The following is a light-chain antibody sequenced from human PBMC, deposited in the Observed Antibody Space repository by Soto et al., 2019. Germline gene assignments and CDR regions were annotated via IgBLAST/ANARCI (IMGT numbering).Light chain of an antibody. CDR2: GAS. CDR3: LQYNNWPFT. CDR1: QSLSSN. Sequence: EIVMTHSPATLSVSPGERATLSCRASQSLSSNLAWYQHKPGQAPRLLIYGASTRATSIPARFSGSGSGTEFTLTISSLQSEDFAVYYCLQYNNWPFTFGPGTKVDVK. V-gene: IGKV3-15*01. J-gene: IGKJ3*01.